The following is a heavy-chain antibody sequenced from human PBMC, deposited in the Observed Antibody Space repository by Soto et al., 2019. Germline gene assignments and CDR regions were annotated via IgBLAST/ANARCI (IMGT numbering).Heavy chain of an antibody. Sequence: QVQLVQSGAEVKKPGSSVKVSCKASGGTFSSYAISWVRQAPGQGLEWMGGIIPISGTANYAQKFQGRVTTTADESTSKPYMELSTLRSEDTAVYYCARSQGSSTSLEIYYYYYYGMDVWGQGTTVTVSS. CDR1: GGTFSSYA. J-gene: IGHJ6*02. D-gene: IGHD2-2*01. V-gene: IGHV1-69*01. CDR2: IIPISGTA. CDR3: ARSQGSSTSLEIYYYYYYGMDV.